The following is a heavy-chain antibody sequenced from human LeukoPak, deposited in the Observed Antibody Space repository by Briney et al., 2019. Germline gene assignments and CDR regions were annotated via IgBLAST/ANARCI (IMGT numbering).Heavy chain of an antibody. CDR1: GFSLSTSGMC. CDR3: VRSSALTKGASDY. J-gene: IGHJ4*02. CDR2: IDWDDDE. V-gene: IGHV2-70*11. D-gene: IGHD4/OR15-4a*01. Sequence: SGPALVEPTQTLTLTCTFSGFSLSTSGMCVNWIRQPPGKALEWLARIDWDDDEYYSTSLKTRLTISKDTSKNQVVLTMTNMDPVDTATYYCVRSSALTKGASDYWGQGSLVTVSS.